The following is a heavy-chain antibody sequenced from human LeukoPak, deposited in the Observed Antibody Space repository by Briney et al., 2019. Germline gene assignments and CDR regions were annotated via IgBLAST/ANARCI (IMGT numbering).Heavy chain of an antibody. CDR3: ARGDYYDSSGYYYHYNWFDP. CDR2: ISGSGGST. CDR1: GFTFSSYA. D-gene: IGHD3-22*01. Sequence: GGSLRLSCAASGFTFSSYAMSWVRQAPGKGLEWVSAISGSGGSTYYADSVKGRFTISRDNSKNTLYLQMNSLRAEDTAVYYCARGDYYDSSGYYYHYNWFDPWGQGTLVTVSS. V-gene: IGHV3-23*01. J-gene: IGHJ5*02.